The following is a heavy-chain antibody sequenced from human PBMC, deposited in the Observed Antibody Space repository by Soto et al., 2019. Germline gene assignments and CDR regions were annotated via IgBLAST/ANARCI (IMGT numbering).Heavy chain of an antibody. CDR1: GFTFSSYA. Sequence: PGGSLRLSCAASGFTFSSYAMHWVRQAPGKGLEWVAVISYDGSNKYYADSVKGRFTISRDNSKNTLYLQMNSLRAEDTAVYYCLTKWAFGYWGQGTLVTVS. CDR3: LTKWAFGY. D-gene: IGHD1-26*01. CDR2: ISYDGSNK. J-gene: IGHJ4*02. V-gene: IGHV3-30-3*01.